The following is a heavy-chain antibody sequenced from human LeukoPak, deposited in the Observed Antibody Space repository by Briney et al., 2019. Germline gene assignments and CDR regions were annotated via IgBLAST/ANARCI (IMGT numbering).Heavy chain of an antibody. V-gene: IGHV3-23*01. CDR2: ISGSGGST. Sequence: GGSLRLSCAASGFTFITYAMSWVRQAPGKGLGWVSAISGSGGSTYYADSVKGRFTISRDNAKNSLYLQMNSLRAEDTAVYYCARVTGYSSSWWVPNAAFDYWGQGTLVTVSS. CDR3: ARVTGYSSSWWVPNAAFDY. J-gene: IGHJ4*02. D-gene: IGHD6-13*01. CDR1: GFTFITYA.